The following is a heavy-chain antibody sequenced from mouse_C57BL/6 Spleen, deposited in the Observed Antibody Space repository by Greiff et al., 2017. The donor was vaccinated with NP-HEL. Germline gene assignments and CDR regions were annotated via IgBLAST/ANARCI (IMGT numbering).Heavy chain of an antibody. CDR2: IWSGGST. CDR1: GFSLTSYG. CDR3: ARTYYGNYEDAMDY. J-gene: IGHJ4*01. Sequence: QVQLKQSGPGLVQPSQSLSVTCTVSGFSLTSYGVHWVRQSPGKGLEWLGVIWSGGSTDYNAAFISRLSISKDNSKSQVFVKMNSLQADDTAIYYCARTYYGNYEDAMDYWGQGTSVTVSS. V-gene: IGHV2-2*01. D-gene: IGHD2-10*01.